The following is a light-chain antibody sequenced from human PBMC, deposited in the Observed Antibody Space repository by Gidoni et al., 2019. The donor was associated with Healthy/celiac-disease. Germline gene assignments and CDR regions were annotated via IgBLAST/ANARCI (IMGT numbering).Light chain of an antibody. CDR3: QRYGSSPRT. Sequence: IGLTQSPGTLSLSPGERATLSCRASQSVSSIYFACYQQKHGQAPRLLSYGASSRATGIPDRFSGSGSATDFTLTISRLEPEDFAVYYWQRYGSSPRTFGQGTKVEIK. V-gene: IGKV3-20*01. J-gene: IGKJ1*01. CDR2: GAS. CDR1: QSVSSIY.